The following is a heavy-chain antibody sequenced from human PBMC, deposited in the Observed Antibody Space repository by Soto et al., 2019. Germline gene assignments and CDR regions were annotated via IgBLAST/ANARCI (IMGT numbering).Heavy chain of an antibody. V-gene: IGHV4-39*01. J-gene: IGHJ6*02. Sequence: PSETLSLTCTVSGGSISSSSYYWGWIRQPPGKGLEWIGSIFYSGSTYYNPSLKSRVTTSVDTSYNQFSLKLSSVTAADTTVYYCARLGHRGIAVAVTYYYGLDVWGQGTTVTVSS. CDR3: ARLGHRGIAVAVTYYYGLDV. D-gene: IGHD6-19*01. CDR1: GGSISSSSYY. CDR2: IFYSGST.